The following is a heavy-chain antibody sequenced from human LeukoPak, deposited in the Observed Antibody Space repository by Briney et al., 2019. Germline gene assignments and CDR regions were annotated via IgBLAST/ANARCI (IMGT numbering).Heavy chain of an antibody. CDR2: IYYSGST. J-gene: IGHJ4*02. CDR3: ARGSIFVVVITDY. V-gene: IGHV4-59*01. CDR1: GGSISSYY. D-gene: IGHD3-3*01. Sequence: SETLSLTCTVSGGSISSYYWSWIRQPPGKGLEWIGYIYYSGSTNYNPSLKSRVTISVDTSKNQFSLKLSSVTAADTAVYYCARGSIFVVVITDYWGQGTLVTVSS.